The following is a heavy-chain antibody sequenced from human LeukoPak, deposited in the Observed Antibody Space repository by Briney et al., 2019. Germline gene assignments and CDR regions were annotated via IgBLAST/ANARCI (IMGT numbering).Heavy chain of an antibody. CDR3: AKGGRYYDSSGYLPNYYFDY. V-gene: IGHV3-30*18. Sequence: SCKASGGTFSSYGMHWVRQAPGKGLEWVAVISYDGSNKYYADSVKGRFTISRDNSKNTLYLQMNSLRAEDTAVYYCAKGGRYYDSSGYLPNYYFDYWGQGTLVTVSS. CDR2: ISYDGSNK. J-gene: IGHJ4*02. D-gene: IGHD3-22*01. CDR1: GGTFSSYG.